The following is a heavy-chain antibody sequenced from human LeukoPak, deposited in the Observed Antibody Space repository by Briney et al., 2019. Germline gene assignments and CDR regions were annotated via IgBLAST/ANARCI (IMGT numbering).Heavy chain of an antibody. V-gene: IGHV4-34*01. CDR2: INHSGST. J-gene: IGHJ4*02. D-gene: IGHD6-6*01. Sequence: SETLSLTCAVYGGSFSGYYWSWIRQPPGKGLEWIGEINHSGSTNYNPSLKSRATISVDTSKNQFSLKLSSVTVADTAVYYCASLRYDSSSSGPGLGHDYWGQGTLVTVSS. CDR3: ASLRYDSSSSGPGLGHDY. CDR1: GGSFSGYY.